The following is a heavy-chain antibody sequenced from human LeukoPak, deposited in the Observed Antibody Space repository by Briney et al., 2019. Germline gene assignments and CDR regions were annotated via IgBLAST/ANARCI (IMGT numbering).Heavy chain of an antibody. Sequence: SETLSLTCTVSGGSISGYYWSWIRQPAGKGLEWIGQIYTNGNSNYNPSLKSRLTMSVDTSKNQFSLKVMSVTAADTAVYYCARDRIGVAGTLRYFDLWGRGTLVTVSS. J-gene: IGHJ2*01. CDR1: GGSISGYY. D-gene: IGHD6-19*01. CDR2: IYTNGNS. V-gene: IGHV4-4*07. CDR3: ARDRIGVAGTLRYFDL.